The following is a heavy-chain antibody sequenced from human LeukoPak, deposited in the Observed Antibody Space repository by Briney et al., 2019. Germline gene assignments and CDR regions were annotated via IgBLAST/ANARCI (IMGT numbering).Heavy chain of an antibody. CDR1: GFTFSSYW. Sequence: GGSLRLSCAASGFTFSSYWMSWVRQAPGKGLEWVANIKQDGSEKYYVDSVKGRFTISRDNAKNSLYLQMNSLRAEDTAVYYCARDRDGEPYYYYMDVWGKGTTVTVSS. CDR3: ARDRDGEPYYYYMDV. CDR2: IKQDGSEK. J-gene: IGHJ6*03. D-gene: IGHD4-17*01. V-gene: IGHV3-7*01.